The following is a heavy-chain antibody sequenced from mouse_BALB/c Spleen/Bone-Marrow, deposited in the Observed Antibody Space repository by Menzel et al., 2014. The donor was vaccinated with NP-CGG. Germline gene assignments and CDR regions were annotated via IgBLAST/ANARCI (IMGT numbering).Heavy chain of an antibody. V-gene: IGHV5-9-2*01. CDR1: EFTFSSNG. CDR3: ARNYYGYDGYFDY. D-gene: IGHD2-2*01. CDR2: ISGGGNYT. Sequence: DVKLVESGGGLVRPGGSLKLSCAASEFTFSSNGMSWVRQTPEKRLEWVATISGGGNYTYYPDSVKGRFTISRDNAKNNLYLQMSSLRSEDTALYYCARNYYGYDGYFDYWGQGTTLTVSS. J-gene: IGHJ2*01.